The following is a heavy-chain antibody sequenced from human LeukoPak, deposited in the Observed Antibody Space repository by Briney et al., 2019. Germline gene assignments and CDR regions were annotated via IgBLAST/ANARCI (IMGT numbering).Heavy chain of an antibody. D-gene: IGHD1-26*01. CDR2: FYYTGST. Sequence: PSETLSLTCAVSGGSISSSNWWSWVRQPPGKGLEWIGSFYYTGSTFYSPSLKSRVTISVDTSKNQFSLKLSSVTAADTAVYYCARRSGTYHAFDIWGQGTMVTVSS. V-gene: IGHV4-39*01. CDR1: GGSISSSNW. J-gene: IGHJ3*02. CDR3: ARRSGTYHAFDI.